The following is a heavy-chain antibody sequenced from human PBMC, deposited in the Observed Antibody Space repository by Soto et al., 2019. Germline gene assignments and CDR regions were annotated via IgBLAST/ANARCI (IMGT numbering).Heavy chain of an antibody. CDR3: ARPSRGDYCTADSCYSDF. Sequence: QVQLVQSGPEVKKPGASVKVSCKASGYTFRNHGITWVRQAPGQGLEWVGWISPYSGETNYVQKFQDRVTVTTDTSTSTVYMELRGLRSDDTAVFYCARPSRGDYCTADSCYSDFWGQGTLVTVSS. D-gene: IGHD2-8*02. CDR1: GYTFRNHG. CDR2: ISPYSGET. V-gene: IGHV1-18*01. J-gene: IGHJ4*02.